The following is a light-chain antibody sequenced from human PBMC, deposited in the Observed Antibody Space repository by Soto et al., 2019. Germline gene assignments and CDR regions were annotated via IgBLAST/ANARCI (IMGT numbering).Light chain of an antibody. Sequence: DIQMTQSPSTLSASVGDRVTITCRASQSVSTWLAWYQQKPGKAPNLLIYKASRLETGVPSRFSGSGSGTEFTLTISFLQPDGFATYYCQQYNSYSPLTFGGGTKVDI. V-gene: IGKV1-5*03. CDR2: KAS. CDR3: QQYNSYSPLT. CDR1: QSVSTW. J-gene: IGKJ4*01.